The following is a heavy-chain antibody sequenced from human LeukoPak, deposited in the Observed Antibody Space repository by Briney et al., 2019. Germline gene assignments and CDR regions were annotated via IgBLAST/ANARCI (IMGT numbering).Heavy chain of an antibody. V-gene: IGHV1-69*01. CDR2: IIPIFGTA. CDR3: ATVLRYFDWLPIDY. CDR1: GGTFSSYA. D-gene: IGHD3-9*01. J-gene: IGHJ4*02. Sequence: SVKVSCKASGGTFSSYAISWVRQAPGQGLEWMGGIIPIFGTANYAQKFQGRVTITADESTSTAYMELSSLRFEDTAVYYCATVLRYFDWLPIDYWGQGTLVTVSS.